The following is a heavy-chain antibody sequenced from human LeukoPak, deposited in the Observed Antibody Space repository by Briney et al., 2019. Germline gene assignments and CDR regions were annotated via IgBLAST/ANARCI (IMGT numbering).Heavy chain of an antibody. D-gene: IGHD5-18*01. V-gene: IGHV4-39*07. J-gene: IGHJ4*02. CDR2: IYHSGST. CDR1: GGSISSSSYY. CDR3: ARCGASGYSYGLHHFDY. Sequence: SETLSLTCTVSGGSISSSSYYWGWIRQPPGKGLEWIGSIYHSGSTYYNPSLKSRVTISVDTSKNQFSLKLSSVTAADTAVYYCARCGASGYSYGLHHFDYWGQGTLVTVSS.